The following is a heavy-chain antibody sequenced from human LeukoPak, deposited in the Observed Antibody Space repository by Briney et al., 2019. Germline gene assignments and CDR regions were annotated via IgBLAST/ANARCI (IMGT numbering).Heavy chain of an antibody. CDR2: ISAYNGNT. CDR3: ARSVDYYGSGSYVYYFDY. D-gene: IGHD3-10*01. CDR1: GYTFTSYG. Sequence: GASVKVSCKASGYTFTSYGISWVRQAPGQGLEWMGWISAYNGNTNYAQKLQGRVTMTTDTSTSTAYMELRSLRSDDTAVYYCARSVDYYGSGSYVYYFDYWGQGTLVTVSS. V-gene: IGHV1-18*01. J-gene: IGHJ4*02.